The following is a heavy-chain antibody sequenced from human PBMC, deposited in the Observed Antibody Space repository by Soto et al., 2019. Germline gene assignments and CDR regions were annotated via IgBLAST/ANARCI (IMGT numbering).Heavy chain of an antibody. D-gene: IGHD6-13*01. Sequence: SETLSLTCTVSGGSISSSSYYWGWIRQPPGKGLEWIGSIYYSGSTYYNPSLKSRVTMSVDTSKHQFSLKLSSVSAADTAVYYCARHVTGAAAHNWFDPWGQGTLVTVSS. CDR1: GGSISSSSYY. J-gene: IGHJ5*02. CDR3: ARHVTGAAAHNWFDP. CDR2: IYYSGST. V-gene: IGHV4-39*01.